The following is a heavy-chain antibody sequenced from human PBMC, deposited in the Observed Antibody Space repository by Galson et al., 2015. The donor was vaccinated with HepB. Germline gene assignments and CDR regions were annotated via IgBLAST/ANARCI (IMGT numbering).Heavy chain of an antibody. J-gene: IGHJ2*01. CDR3: ASLTGGNWGSYWYFDL. CDR2: VIPMFGTS. D-gene: IGHD7-27*01. V-gene: IGHV1-69*13. CDR1: GGAFNDYA. Sequence: SVKVSCKASGGAFNDYALSWVRQAPGQGLEWMGGVIPMFGTSSNAQKFQGRVTITADQSTSTAYMELSSLRSEDTAFYYCASLTGGNWGSYWYFDLWGRGTLVTVSS.